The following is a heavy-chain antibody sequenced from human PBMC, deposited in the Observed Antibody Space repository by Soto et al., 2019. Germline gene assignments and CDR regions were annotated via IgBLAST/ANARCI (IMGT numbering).Heavy chain of an antibody. V-gene: IGHV1-18*01. CDR3: ARVPNSGSYFGYFDY. CDR2: ISAYNGNT. D-gene: IGHD1-26*01. J-gene: IGHJ4*02. Sequence: ASVKVSCKASGYTFTSYGISWVRQAPGQGLEWMGWISAYNGNTNYAQMLQGRVTMTTDTSTSTAYMELRSLRSDDTAVYYCARVPNSGSYFGYFDYWGQGTLVTVSS. CDR1: GYTFTSYG.